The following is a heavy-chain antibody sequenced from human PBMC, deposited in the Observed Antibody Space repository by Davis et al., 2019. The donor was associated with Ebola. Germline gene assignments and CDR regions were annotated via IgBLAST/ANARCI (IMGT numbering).Heavy chain of an antibody. CDR3: ARGGTYYTTPSFY. V-gene: IGHV7-4-1*02. J-gene: IGHJ4*02. CDR2: INTKTGDP. CDR1: GYIFTSYV. Sequence: ASVKVSCKASGYIFTSYVMNWVRQAPGQGLEWMGWINTKTGDPTYAQGFTGRYVFSLDTSVSTAYLQISSLKAEDTAVYYCARGGTYYTTPSFYWGQGTLVAVSS. D-gene: IGHD1-26*01.